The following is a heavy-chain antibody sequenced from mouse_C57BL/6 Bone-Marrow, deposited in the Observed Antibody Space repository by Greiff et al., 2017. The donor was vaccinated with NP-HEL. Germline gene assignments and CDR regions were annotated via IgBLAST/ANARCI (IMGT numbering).Heavy chain of an antibody. Sequence: EVQLQQSGPGLVKPSQSLSLTCSVTGYSITSGYYWNWIRQFPGNKLEWMGYISYDGSNNYNPSLKNRISITRDTSKNQFFLKLNSVTTEDTATYYCARGFAYWGQGTLVTVSA. CDR3: ARGFAY. CDR2: ISYDGSN. V-gene: IGHV3-6*01. J-gene: IGHJ3*01. CDR1: GYSITSGYY.